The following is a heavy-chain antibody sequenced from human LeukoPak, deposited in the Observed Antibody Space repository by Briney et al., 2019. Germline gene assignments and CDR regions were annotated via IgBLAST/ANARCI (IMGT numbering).Heavy chain of an antibody. D-gene: IGHD2-15*01. CDR3: ARREIRYCSGGSCYGGPYYYYMDV. J-gene: IGHJ6*03. V-gene: IGHV3-21*01. Sequence: TGGSLRLSCAASGFTFSSYNMNWVRQAPGKGLEWVSSISSSSSYIYYADSVKGRFTISRDNAKNSLYLQMNSLRAEDTAVYYCARREIRYCSGGSCYGGPYYYYMDVWGKGTTVTVSS. CDR2: ISSSSSYI. CDR1: GFTFSSYN.